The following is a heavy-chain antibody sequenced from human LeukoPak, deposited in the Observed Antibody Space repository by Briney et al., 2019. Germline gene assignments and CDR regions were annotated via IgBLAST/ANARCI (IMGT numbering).Heavy chain of an antibody. CDR2: ISADGFRT. V-gene: IGHV3-43*02. D-gene: IGHD3-16*01. Sequence: PGGSLRLSCSVSGFTFDYYAMHWVRHAPGTGLEWVSLISADGFRTNYAGSVKGRFTISRDNSKNSLFLQMNSLRSEDTAFYFCARDLGIPTSPFDYWGLGTLVTVSS. CDR1: GFTFDYYA. CDR3: ARDLGIPTSPFDY. J-gene: IGHJ4*02.